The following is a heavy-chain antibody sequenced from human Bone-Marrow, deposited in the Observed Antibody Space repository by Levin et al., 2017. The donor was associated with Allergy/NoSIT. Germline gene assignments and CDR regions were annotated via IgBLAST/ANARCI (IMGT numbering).Heavy chain of an antibody. V-gene: IGHV3-73*01. J-gene: IGHJ4*02. CDR1: GFTFSGSA. CDR3: TRRGSTVTTLYYFDY. Sequence: GESLKISCAASGFTFSGSAMHWVRQASGKGLEWVGRIRSKANSYATAYAASVKGRFTISRDDSKNTAYLQMNSLKTEDTAVYYCTRRGSTVTTLYYFDYWGQGTLVTVSS. D-gene: IGHD4-17*01. CDR2: IRSKANSYAT.